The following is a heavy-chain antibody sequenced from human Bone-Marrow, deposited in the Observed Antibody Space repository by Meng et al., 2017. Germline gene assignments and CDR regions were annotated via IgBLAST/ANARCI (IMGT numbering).Heavy chain of an antibody. CDR2: IYHSGNT. Sequence: QVQLQESGPGLVKPSGTLSLTCAVSGGSISSSNWWSWVRQPPGRGLGWIGEIYHSGNTNYNPSLKSRVAMSVDKSKNQFSLRLSSVTAADTAVYYCGRVAYRWGGDCSYFDYWGQGTLVTVSS. CDR1: GGSISSSNW. V-gene: IGHV4-4*02. CDR3: GRVAYRWGGDCSYFDY. J-gene: IGHJ4*02. D-gene: IGHD2-21*02.